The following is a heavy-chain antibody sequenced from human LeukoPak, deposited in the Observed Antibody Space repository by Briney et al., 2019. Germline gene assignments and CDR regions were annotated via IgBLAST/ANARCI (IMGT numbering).Heavy chain of an antibody. V-gene: IGHV1-3*01. D-gene: IGHD4-17*01. J-gene: IGHJ4*02. CDR3: ARDLVPTTEYYFDY. CDR1: GYIFTSYY. Sequence: ASVKVSCKASGYIFTSYYISWVRQAPGQGLEWMGWINAGNGNTKYSQKFQGRVTITRDTSASTAYMELSSLRSEDTAVYYCARDLVPTTEYYFDYWGQGTLVTVSS. CDR2: INAGNGNT.